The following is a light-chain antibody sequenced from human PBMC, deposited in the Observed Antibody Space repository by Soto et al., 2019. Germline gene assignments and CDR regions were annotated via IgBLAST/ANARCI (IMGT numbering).Light chain of an antibody. V-gene: IGLV2-14*01. CDR1: SSDVGGHNY. CDR2: EVT. Sequence: QSVLAQPASVSGSPGQSITISCTGTSSDVGGHNYVSWYQQYPGKAPKLIIYEVTNRPSGISDRFSGSKSGNTASLTISGLQAEDEADYYCCSYTSTNTRVFGGGTKVTV. J-gene: IGLJ3*02. CDR3: CSYTSTNTRV.